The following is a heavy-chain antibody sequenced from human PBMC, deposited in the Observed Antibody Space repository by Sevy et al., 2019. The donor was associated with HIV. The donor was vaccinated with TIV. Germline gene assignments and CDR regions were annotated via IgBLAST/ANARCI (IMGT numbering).Heavy chain of an antibody. CDR2: INSDGSST. J-gene: IGHJ6*03. V-gene: IGHV3-74*01. CDR1: GFTFDSYW. D-gene: IGHD3-16*02. Sequence: GGSLRLSCVASGFTFDSYWMHWVRQAPGKGLVWVSRINSDGSSTPYADSVKGRFTISRDNAKNTLYLQLNRLGAEDTAVYYCTRGKPIVPPEGYYYHKDVWGKGTTVTVSS. CDR3: TRGKPIVPPEGYYYHKDV.